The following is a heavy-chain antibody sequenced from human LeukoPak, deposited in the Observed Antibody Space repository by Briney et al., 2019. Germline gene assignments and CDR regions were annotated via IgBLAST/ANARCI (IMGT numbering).Heavy chain of an antibody. Sequence: PGGSLRLSCAASGFTFTYFGMHWVRQAPGKGLEWVAFIRFDGSDKYYADSVKGRFTISRDNSNNILYLQMNNLRTEDTAVYYCAKRDWNDESRYAFDIWGQRTMVTVSS. CDR3: AKRDWNDESRYAFDI. CDR2: IRFDGSDK. J-gene: IGHJ3*02. D-gene: IGHD1-1*01. CDR1: GFTFTYFG. V-gene: IGHV3-30*02.